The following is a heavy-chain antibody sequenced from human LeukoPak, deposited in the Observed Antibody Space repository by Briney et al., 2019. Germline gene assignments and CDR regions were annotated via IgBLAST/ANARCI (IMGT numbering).Heavy chain of an antibody. D-gene: IGHD6-13*01. CDR3: ARDWRSSSWYGYFDY. CDR1: GFTFSSYW. Sequence: SGGSLRLSCTASGFTFSSYWMSWVRQAPGKGLEWVANIKQDGSEKYYVDSVKGRFTISRDNAKNSLYLQMNSLRAEDTAVYYCARDWRSSSWYGYFDYWGQETLVTVSS. J-gene: IGHJ4*02. V-gene: IGHV3-7*01. CDR2: IKQDGSEK.